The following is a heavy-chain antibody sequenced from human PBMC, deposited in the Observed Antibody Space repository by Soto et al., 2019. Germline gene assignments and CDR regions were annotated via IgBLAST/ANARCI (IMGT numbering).Heavy chain of an antibody. D-gene: IGHD1-1*01. CDR3: GRMRYSWNDFDH. Sequence: SGPTLVNPTQTLTLTCTFSGFSLSTSEMCVSWIRQPPGKALEWLARIDWDDDKCYSTSLKTRLTISKDTSKNQVVLTMTNMDPVDTGTYYCGRMRYSWNDFDHWGKGTLVTVSS. J-gene: IGHJ4*02. V-gene: IGHV2-70*11. CDR2: IDWDDDK. CDR1: GFSLSTSEMC.